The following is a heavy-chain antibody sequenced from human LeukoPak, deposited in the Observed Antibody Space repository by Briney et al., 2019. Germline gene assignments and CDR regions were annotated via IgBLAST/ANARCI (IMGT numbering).Heavy chain of an antibody. CDR1: GFTFDDYG. Sequence: RPGGSLRLSCAASGFTFDDYGMGWARQAPGKGLEWVSGINWNGGSTGYADSVKGRFTISRDNAKNSLYLQMNSLRAEDTALYYCARVYDYGERKYCYFDLWGRGTLVTVSS. CDR3: ARVYDYGERKYCYFDL. CDR2: INWNGGST. V-gene: IGHV3-20*04. J-gene: IGHJ2*01. D-gene: IGHD4-17*01.